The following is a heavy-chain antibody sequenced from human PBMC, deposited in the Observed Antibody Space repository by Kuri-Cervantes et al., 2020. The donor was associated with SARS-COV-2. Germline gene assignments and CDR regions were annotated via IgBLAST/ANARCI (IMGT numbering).Heavy chain of an antibody. V-gene: IGHV4-61*05. J-gene: IGHJ3*02. Sequence: GSLRLSCTVSGGSISSSSYYWSWIRQPPGKGLEWIGYIYYSGSTNYNPSLKSRVTISVDTSKNQFSLKLSSVTAADTAVYYCARVSWGEWELRGHDAFDIWGQGTMVTVSS. D-gene: IGHD1-26*01. CDR3: ARVSWGEWELRGHDAFDI. CDR1: GGSISSSSYY. CDR2: IYYSGST.